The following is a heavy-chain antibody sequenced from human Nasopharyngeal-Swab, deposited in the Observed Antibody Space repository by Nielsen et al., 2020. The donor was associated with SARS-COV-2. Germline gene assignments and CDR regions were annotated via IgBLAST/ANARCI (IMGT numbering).Heavy chain of an antibody. V-gene: IGHV3-23*01. CDR1: GFTFSSYA. CDR3: AKVRYSGYDHYYYYGMDV. Sequence: GGSLRLSCAASGFTFSSYAMSWVRQAPGKGLEWVSAISGSGGSTYYADSVKGRFTISRDNSKSTLYLQMNSLRAEDTAVYYCAKVRYSGYDHYYYYGMDVWGQGTTVTVSS. CDR2: ISGSGGST. D-gene: IGHD5-12*01. J-gene: IGHJ6*02.